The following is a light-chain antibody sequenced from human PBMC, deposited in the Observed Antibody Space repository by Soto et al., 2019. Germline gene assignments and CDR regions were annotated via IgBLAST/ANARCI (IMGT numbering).Light chain of an antibody. CDR3: QQYGSSPYT. J-gene: IGKJ2*01. Sequence: EIVMTQSPVTLSVSPGERATLSCRASQSVSSNLAWYQQKPGQAPRLLIYGASSRATGIPDRFSGSGSGTDFTLTISRLEPEDFAVYYCQQYGSSPYTFGQGTKVDIK. V-gene: IGKV3-20*01. CDR2: GAS. CDR1: QSVSSN.